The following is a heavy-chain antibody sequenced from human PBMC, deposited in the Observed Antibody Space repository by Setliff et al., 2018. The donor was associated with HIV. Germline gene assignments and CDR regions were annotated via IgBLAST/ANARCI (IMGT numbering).Heavy chain of an antibody. CDR1: GFTFSNYG. D-gene: IGHD3-16*02. CDR2: IRKDGSDK. J-gene: IGHJ4*02. CDR3: ARIYNYVWGTYRNFDY. Sequence: GGSLRLSCAASGFTFSNYGIHWVRQTPAKGLQWVAFIRKDGSDKYYADSVKGRFTISRDNSKNTLYLQMNSLRTEDTAVYYCARIYNYVWGTYRNFDYWGQGTLVTVS. V-gene: IGHV3-30*02.